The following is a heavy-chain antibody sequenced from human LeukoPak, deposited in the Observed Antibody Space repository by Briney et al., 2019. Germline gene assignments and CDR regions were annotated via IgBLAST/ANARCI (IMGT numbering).Heavy chain of an antibody. V-gene: IGHV4-59*01. J-gene: IGHJ5*02. CDR1: GGSISTYY. CDR2: IYYTGST. Sequence: SETLSLTCTVSGGSISTYYWSWIRQPPGKGLEWIGYIYYTGSTNYNPSLKSRVTISVDTSKNQFSLKLSSVTAADTAVYYCARHGYYDILTGLSNWFDPWGQGTLVTVSS. D-gene: IGHD3-9*01. CDR3: ARHGYYDILTGLSNWFDP.